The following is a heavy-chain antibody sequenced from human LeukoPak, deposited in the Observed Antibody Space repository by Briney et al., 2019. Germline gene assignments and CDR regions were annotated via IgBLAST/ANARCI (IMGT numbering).Heavy chain of an antibody. J-gene: IGHJ6*02. Sequence: ASVKLSCKASGGTFTSYAISWVRQAPGQGLEWMGGIIPIFGTANYAQKFQGRVTITADESTSTAYMELSSLRSEDTAVYYCARATEAAGIAVAGHYYYYYGMDVWGQGTTVTVSS. CDR3: ARATEAAGIAVAGHYYYYYGMDV. D-gene: IGHD6-19*01. CDR2: IIPIFGTA. CDR1: GGTFTSYA. V-gene: IGHV1-69*13.